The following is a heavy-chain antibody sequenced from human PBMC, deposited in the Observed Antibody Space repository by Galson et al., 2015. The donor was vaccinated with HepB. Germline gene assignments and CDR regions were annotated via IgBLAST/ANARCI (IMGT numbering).Heavy chain of an antibody. CDR3: ARAPCISFGALLQPLNY. CDR1: GYTFTTYS. CDR2: INTGNGKT. D-gene: IGHD3-10*01. Sequence: SVKVSCKASGYTFTTYSVHWVRQAPGQRLEWMGWINTGNGKTKHSQKFKGRVTVTRDTSASTAYMELSSLRSEDTAVYYCARAPCISFGALLQPLNYCGQGTRVTVSS. V-gene: IGHV1-3*04. J-gene: IGHJ4*02.